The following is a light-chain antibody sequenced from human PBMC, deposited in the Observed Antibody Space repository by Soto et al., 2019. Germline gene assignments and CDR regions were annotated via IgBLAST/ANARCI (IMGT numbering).Light chain of an antibody. CDR3: CSYAGSSTVV. V-gene: IGLV2-23*02. Sequence: QSALTQPASVSGSPGQSITISCTGTSSDVGTYNLVSWYQQHPGKAPTLMIYEVSKRPSGVSNRFSGSKSGNTASLTISGLQAEDEADYYCCSYAGSSTVVFGRGTKVTVL. CDR2: EVS. CDR1: SSDVGTYNL. J-gene: IGLJ2*01.